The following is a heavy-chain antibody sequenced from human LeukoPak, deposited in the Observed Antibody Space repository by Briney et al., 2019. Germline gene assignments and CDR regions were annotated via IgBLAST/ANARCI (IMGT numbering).Heavy chain of an antibody. Sequence: SQTLSLTCVISGDTISSNSATWNWIRQSPSRGLEWLGRTYYRYKWYNDYAVSVKSRITINPDASKNQFSLQLNSVTPEDTAMYYCARDRAGGDLFDYWGQGTLVTVSS. CDR3: ARDRAGGDLFDY. D-gene: IGHD2-21*02. CDR1: GDTISSNSAT. V-gene: IGHV6-1*01. J-gene: IGHJ4*02. CDR2: TYYRYKWYN.